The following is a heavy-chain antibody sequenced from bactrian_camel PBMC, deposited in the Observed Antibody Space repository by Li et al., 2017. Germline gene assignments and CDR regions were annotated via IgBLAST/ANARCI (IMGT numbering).Heavy chain of an antibody. CDR3: AARFQGGFGYGGLCTDVPADFPY. V-gene: IGHV3S26*01. D-gene: IGHD5*01. Sequence: HVQLVESGGGSVQPGGSLRLSCDASGYTYSSHCMGWFRQLPGQEREGVAGIDSKGDTRYLESVKGRFTISEDSAKNILLLQMNSLKPDDTATYYCAARFQGGFGYGGLCTDVPADFPYWGQGTQVTVS. J-gene: IGHJ6*01. CDR1: GYTYSSHC. CDR2: IDSKGDT.